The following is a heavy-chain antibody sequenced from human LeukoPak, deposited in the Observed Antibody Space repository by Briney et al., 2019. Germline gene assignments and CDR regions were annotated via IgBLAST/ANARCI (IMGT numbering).Heavy chain of an antibody. V-gene: IGHV1-8*01. CDR1: GYTLTSYD. Sequence: ASVKVSCKASGYTLTSYDINWVRQATGQGLEWMGWMNPNSGNTGYAQKFQGRVAMTRNTSISTAYMELSSLRSEDTAVYYCARGGFGTYYDFWSGYYTFPYYYYGMDVWGQGTTVTVSS. CDR3: ARGGFGTYYDFWSGYYTFPYYYYGMDV. J-gene: IGHJ6*02. D-gene: IGHD3-3*01. CDR2: MNPNSGNT.